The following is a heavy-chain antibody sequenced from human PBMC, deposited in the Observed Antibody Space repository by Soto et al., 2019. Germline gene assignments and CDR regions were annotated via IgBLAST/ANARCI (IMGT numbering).Heavy chain of an antibody. D-gene: IGHD3-10*01. J-gene: IGHJ1*01. V-gene: IGHV4-31*03. Sequence: QVQLQESGPGLVKASQTLSLTCNVSGGSISSGGYYWTWIRQHPGKGPEWIGNIHHSGSTFYNPSLKSRVSISVDTSKSQFSLKLSSVTAADTAVYFCGRGVLSWGQGTLVTVSS. CDR1: GGSISSGGYY. CDR3: GRGVLS. CDR2: IHHSGST.